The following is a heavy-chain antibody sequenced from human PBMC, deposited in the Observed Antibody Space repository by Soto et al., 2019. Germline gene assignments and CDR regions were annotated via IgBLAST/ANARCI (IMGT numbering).Heavy chain of an antibody. CDR2: ISYDGTNK. J-gene: IGHJ4*02. CDR1: GFTFSSYG. D-gene: IGHD6-6*01. CDR3: AKEVEAFAAHQTDY. Sequence: QVQLVESGGGVVEPGRSLRLSCAASGFTFSSYGMHWVRQAPGKGLEWVAVISYDGTNKYYADSVKGRFTISRDNSKNTLDLQMNSLRAEDTAVYFCAKEVEAFAAHQTDYWGQGTLVTVSS. V-gene: IGHV3-30*18.